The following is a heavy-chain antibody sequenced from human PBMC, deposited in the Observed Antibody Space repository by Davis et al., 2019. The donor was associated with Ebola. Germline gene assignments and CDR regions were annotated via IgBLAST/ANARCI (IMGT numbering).Heavy chain of an antibody. D-gene: IGHD6-6*01. CDR1: GDSISSGPYY. CDR2: IYYSGSA. Sequence: SETLSLTCTVSGDSISSGPYYFWSWIRQHPGKGLEYIGYIYYSGSAYYNPSLKSRVSISVETSKSQFSLKLTSVTAADTAVYYCASHYSSSSPFDYWGQGTLVTVSS. CDR3: ASHYSSSSPFDY. V-gene: IGHV4-31*03. J-gene: IGHJ4*02.